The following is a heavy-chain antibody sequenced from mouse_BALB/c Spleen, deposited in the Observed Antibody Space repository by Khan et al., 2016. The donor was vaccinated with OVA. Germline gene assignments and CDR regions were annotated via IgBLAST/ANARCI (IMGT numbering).Heavy chain of an antibody. CDR2: IFPNNGGT. CDR1: GYTFTDFN. Sequence: EVQLQESGPELVKPGASVKISCKASGYTFTDFNLDWVKQSHGKSLEWIGYIFPNNGGTGYNQKFKTKAKLTVDNFSSKAYMELRSLTSADSAVSYWAMSGYGSFGYWGQGSLVTVS. J-gene: IGHJ3*01. CDR3: AMSGYGSFGY. V-gene: IGHV1S29*02. D-gene: IGHD1-2*01.